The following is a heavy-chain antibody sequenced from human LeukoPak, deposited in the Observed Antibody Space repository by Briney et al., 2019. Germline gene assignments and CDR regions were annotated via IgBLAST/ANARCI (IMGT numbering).Heavy chain of an antibody. CDR3: ARVGSSGGWFEP. CDR1: GFTFSDHY. CDR2: ISSSGTTT. V-gene: IGHV3-11*01. D-gene: IGHD3-10*01. Sequence: GGTLRLSCTGSGFTFSDHYMTWLRQAPGKGLEWISYISSSGTTTYYADSVKGRFTISRANAKTSVYLQTEGLRADDTPVYYCARVGSSGGWFEPWGHGTLVTVSS. J-gene: IGHJ5*02.